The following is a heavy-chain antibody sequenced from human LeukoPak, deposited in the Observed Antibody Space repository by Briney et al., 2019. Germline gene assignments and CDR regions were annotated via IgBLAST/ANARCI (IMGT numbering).Heavy chain of an antibody. D-gene: IGHD3-22*01. CDR1: GGTFSSYA. V-gene: IGHV1-46*01. CDR2: INPSGGST. CDR3: ARSGVTYYYDSSGYYYDY. Sequence: ASVKVSCKASGGTFSSYAISWVRQAPGQGLEWMGIINPSGGSTSYAQKFQGRVTMTRDTSTSTVYMELSSLRSEDTAVYYCARSGVTYYYDSSGYYYDYWGQGTLVTVSS. J-gene: IGHJ4*02.